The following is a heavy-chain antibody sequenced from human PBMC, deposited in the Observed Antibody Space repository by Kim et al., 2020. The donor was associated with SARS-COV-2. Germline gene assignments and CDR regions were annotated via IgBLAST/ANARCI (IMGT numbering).Heavy chain of an antibody. D-gene: IGHD1-26*01. Sequence: SETLSLTCTVSGGSISSSSYYWGWIRQPPGKGLEWIGSIYYSGSTYYNPSLKSRVTISVDTSKNQFSLKLSSVTAADTAVYYCARKKGVVGATIWGQGTLVTVSS. J-gene: IGHJ4*02. V-gene: IGHV4-39*01. CDR1: GGSISSSSYY. CDR3: ARKKGVVGATI. CDR2: IYYSGST.